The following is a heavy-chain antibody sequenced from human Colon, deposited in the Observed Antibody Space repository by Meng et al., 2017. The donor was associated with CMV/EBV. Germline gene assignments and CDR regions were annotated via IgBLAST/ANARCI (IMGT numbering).Heavy chain of an antibody. J-gene: IGHJ5*02. Sequence: INWGRQAPGQGLECLGWINTNTGKPTYAQGFTGRFVFSLDTSVSTAYLQISSLQADDTAVYYCARDFCNAGSCYSGRHSRRFDPWGQGTLVTVSS. CDR2: INTNTGKP. CDR3: ARDFCNAGSCYSGRHSRRFDP. V-gene: IGHV7-4-1*02. D-gene: IGHD2-15*01.